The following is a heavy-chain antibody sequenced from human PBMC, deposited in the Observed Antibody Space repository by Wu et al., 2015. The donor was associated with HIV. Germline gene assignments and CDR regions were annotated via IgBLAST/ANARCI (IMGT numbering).Heavy chain of an antibody. CDR2: MNPNSGNT. Sequence: QAQLEQLRVEAQKPGASVRVSCKASGGTFDSSGINWVRQAPGQGLEWMGWMNPNSGNTGYAQKFQGRVTMTRNTSISTAYMELSSLRSEDTAVYYCARGPGYYGSGSYSHWGQGTLVTVSS. D-gene: IGHD3-10*01. J-gene: IGHJ4*02. V-gene: IGHV1-8*02. CDR1: GGTFDSSG. CDR3: ARGPGYYGSGSYSH.